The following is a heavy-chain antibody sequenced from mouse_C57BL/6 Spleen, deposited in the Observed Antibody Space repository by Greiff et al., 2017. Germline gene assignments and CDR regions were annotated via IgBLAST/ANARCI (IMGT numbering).Heavy chain of an antibody. D-gene: IGHD1-1*01. CDR1: GYSFTSGYY. CDR2: ISYDGSN. CDR3: ARDRFYGSSYEDY. J-gene: IGHJ2*01. V-gene: IGHV3-6*01. Sequence: EVQLQQSGPGLVKPSQSLSLTCSVTGYSFTSGYYWYWIRQFPGNKLEWMGYISYDGSNNYNPSLKNRISITRDTSKNQFFLKLNAVTTEDTATYYCARDRFYGSSYEDYWGQGTTLTVSS.